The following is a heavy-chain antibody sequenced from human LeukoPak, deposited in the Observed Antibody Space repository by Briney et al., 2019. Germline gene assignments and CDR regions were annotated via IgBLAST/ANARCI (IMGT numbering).Heavy chain of an antibody. CDR1: TFTFSNYW. Sequence: GGSLRLSCAASTFTFSNYWMSWVRQAPGKGLEWVANINQNGSEKYYADSVKGRFTFSRDNAKNSLYLQMNCLRAGDTAVYYCARAQSGHCSSTSCYDYGMDVWGQGTTVTVSS. CDR3: ARAQSGHCSSTSCYDYGMDV. D-gene: IGHD2-2*01. V-gene: IGHV3-7*01. CDR2: INQNGSEK. J-gene: IGHJ6*02.